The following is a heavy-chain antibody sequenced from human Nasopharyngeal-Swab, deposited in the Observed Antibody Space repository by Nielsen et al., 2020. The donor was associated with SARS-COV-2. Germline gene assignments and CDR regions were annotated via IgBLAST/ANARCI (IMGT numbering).Heavy chain of an antibody. CDR3: ARDIVVVVAVTHSGWFDP. D-gene: IGHD2-15*01. V-gene: IGHV4-39*07. J-gene: IGHJ5*02. CDR2: IYYSGST. Sequence: PGKGLEWIGSIYYSGSTYYNPSLKSRVTISVDTSKNQFSLKLSSVTAADTAVYYCARDIVVVVAVTHSGWFDPWGQGTLVTVSS.